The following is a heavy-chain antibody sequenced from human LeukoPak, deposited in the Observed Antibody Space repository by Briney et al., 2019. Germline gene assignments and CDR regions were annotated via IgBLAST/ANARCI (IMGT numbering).Heavy chain of an antibody. V-gene: IGHV3-23*01. J-gene: IGHJ4*02. CDR2: LSDSGTST. CDR1: GFTFSSYA. Sequence: PGGSLRLSCAASGFTFSSYAMSWVRQAPGKGLELVSVLSDSGTSTYYADSVKGRFTISRDNSKNTLYLQMNSLRAGDTAIYYCARSYAPALYFTNWYPAYWGQGTLVTVSS. D-gene: IGHD1-1*01. CDR3: ARSYAPALYFTNWYPAY.